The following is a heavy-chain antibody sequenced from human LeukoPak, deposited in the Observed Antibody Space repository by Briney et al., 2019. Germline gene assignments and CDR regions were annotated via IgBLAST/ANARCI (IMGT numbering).Heavy chain of an antibody. J-gene: IGHJ3*02. Sequence: ASVEVSCKTSGYTFIDYYIHWVRQAPGQGLEWMGCIDPDSGGANSAQKFQGRVTVTRDTSISTAHMELSRLRSDDTAVYFCAREYYDSSGTKYAFDIWGQGTMVTVSS. CDR2: IDPDSGGA. CDR1: GYTFIDYY. D-gene: IGHD3-22*01. V-gene: IGHV1-2*02. CDR3: AREYYDSSGTKYAFDI.